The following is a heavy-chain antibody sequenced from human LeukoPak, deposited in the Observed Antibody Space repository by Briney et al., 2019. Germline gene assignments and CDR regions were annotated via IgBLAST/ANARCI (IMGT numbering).Heavy chain of an antibody. CDR1: GGSISSGGYS. J-gene: IGHJ4*02. D-gene: IGHD6-13*01. CDR2: IYHSGST. CDR3: ARGVYIAAAQYAY. Sequence: PSETLSLTCAVSGGSISSGGYSWNWIRQPPGKGLEWIGYIYHSGSTYYNPSLKSRVTISVDRSKNQFSLKLSSVTAADTAVYYCARGVYIAAAQYAYWGQGTLVTVSS. V-gene: IGHV4-30-2*01.